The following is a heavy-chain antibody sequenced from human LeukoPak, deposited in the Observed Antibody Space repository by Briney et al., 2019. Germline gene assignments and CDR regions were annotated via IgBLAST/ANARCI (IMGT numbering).Heavy chain of an antibody. CDR2: INHSGST. CDR1: GGSLSGYY. V-gene: IGHV4-34*01. Sequence: PSETLSLTCAVYGGSLSGYYWSRIRQPPGKGLEWIGEINHSGSTNYNPSLKSRVTISVDTSKNQFSLKLSSVTAADTAVYYCARSVWGSYQFYYYGMDVWGQGTTVTVSS. J-gene: IGHJ6*02. D-gene: IGHD3-16*01. CDR3: ARSVWGSYQFYYYGMDV.